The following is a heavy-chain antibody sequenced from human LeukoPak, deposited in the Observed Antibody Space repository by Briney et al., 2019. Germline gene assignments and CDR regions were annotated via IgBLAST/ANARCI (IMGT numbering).Heavy chain of an antibody. CDR3: GGGGTIAAAGVDY. Sequence: SETLSLTCAVYGDSFTSYYWSWIRQPPGKGLEWIGQVTHGGGTNYNPSLKSRVTISADTSRNQFSLKLSSVTAADTAVYFCGGGGTIAAAGVDYWGYGTLVTVSS. CDR1: GDSFTSYY. CDR2: VTHGGGT. D-gene: IGHD6-13*01. V-gene: IGHV4-34*01. J-gene: IGHJ4*01.